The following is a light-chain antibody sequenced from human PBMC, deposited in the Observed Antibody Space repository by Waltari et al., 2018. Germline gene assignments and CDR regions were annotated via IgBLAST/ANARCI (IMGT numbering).Light chain of an antibody. J-gene: IGKJ1*01. CDR3: QHYVRLPAT. V-gene: IGKV3-20*01. CDR2: DAS. Sequence: EVVLTPSPGPLSLLPGERATLSCRASQSVSRALAWYQQKPGQAPRLLIYDASRRATGIPDRFSGSVSGTDFSLTITGLEPEDFAVYYCQHYVRLPATFGQGTKVEIK. CDR1: QSVSRA.